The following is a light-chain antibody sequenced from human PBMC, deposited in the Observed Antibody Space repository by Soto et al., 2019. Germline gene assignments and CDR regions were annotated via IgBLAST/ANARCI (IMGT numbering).Light chain of an antibody. V-gene: IGKV3-15*01. CDR3: QQFNDRPLT. CDR2: YAS. Sequence: EIVMTQSPATLSVSPGERVTLSCRASQSVSSNLAWYQQKPGQTPRLVIYYASNRATGIPARFSGSGSGTEFTVTIISLQSEDFAVYYCQQFNDRPLTFGGGTKVQIK. J-gene: IGKJ4*01. CDR1: QSVSSN.